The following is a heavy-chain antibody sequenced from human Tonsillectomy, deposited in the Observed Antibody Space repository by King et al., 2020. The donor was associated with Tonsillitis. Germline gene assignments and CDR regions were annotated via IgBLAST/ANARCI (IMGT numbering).Heavy chain of an antibody. CDR3: VRDRNYHDRRTYYDVLDG. J-gene: IGHJ3*01. D-gene: IGHD3-22*01. Sequence: VQLVESGGGLVQPGGSLRLSCVASECTFSEYWMTWIRQAPGEGLEGVANIKGDGSVKYYADSVEGRFTISRDNADSALFLRMNSLRAADTAMYYCVRDRNYHDRRTYYDVLDGWGPGTMVTVSS. CDR1: ECTFSEYW. V-gene: IGHV3-7*01. CDR2: IKGDGSVK.